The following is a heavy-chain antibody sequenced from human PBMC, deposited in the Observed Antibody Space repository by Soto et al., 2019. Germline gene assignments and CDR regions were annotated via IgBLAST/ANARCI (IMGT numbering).Heavy chain of an antibody. CDR2: MKPKSGDT. CDR1: GYTFTSYD. J-gene: IGHJ6*02. CDR3: ARRRAVVAARPYYYYAMDV. Sequence: ASVKVSCKTSGYTFTSYDINWVRQAPGQGLEWMGWMKPKSGDTGYAPKLQGRVNMTRNTSTGTAYMELSSLISEDTAVYYCARRRAVVAARPYYYYAMDVWGQGTTVTVSS. V-gene: IGHV1-8*01. D-gene: IGHD6-6*01.